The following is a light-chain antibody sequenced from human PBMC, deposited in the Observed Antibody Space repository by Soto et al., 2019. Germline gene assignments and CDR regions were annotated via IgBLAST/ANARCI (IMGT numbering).Light chain of an antibody. CDR3: CSYTGSSTYV. V-gene: IGLV2-23*02. CDR1: SSVVGSYNL. CDR2: EVT. J-gene: IGLJ1*01. Sequence: QSELTQPASVSGSPGQSITISCTGTSSVVGSYNLVSWYQQHPGKAPKLMIYEVTKRPSGVSNRFSGSKSGNTASLTISGLQAEDEADYYCCSYTGSSTYVFGTGTKVTV.